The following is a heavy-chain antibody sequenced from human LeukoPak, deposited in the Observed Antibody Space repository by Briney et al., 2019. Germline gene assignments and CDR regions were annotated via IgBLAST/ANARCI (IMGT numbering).Heavy chain of an antibody. J-gene: IGHJ4*02. CDR3: AKDLPLSGSYIDY. Sequence: YAESVKGRFTISRDNSKNTLYLQMNSLRAEDTAVYYCAKDLPLSGSYIDYWGQGTLVTVSS. V-gene: IGHV3-30*02. D-gene: IGHD1-26*01.